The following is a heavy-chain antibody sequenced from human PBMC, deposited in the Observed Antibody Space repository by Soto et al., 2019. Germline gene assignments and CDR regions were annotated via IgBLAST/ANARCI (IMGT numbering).Heavy chain of an antibody. V-gene: IGHV5-10-1*01. J-gene: IGHJ5*02. Sequence: PGESLKISCTGFGYTFTTFWISWVRQMPGKGLEWMGRIDPGDTYATYSPAFQGHVTISADKATSTAYLQRSSLKASDTAMYFCARIYCTTTTCDSWFDPWGQGTLVTVS. CDR1: GYTFTTFW. D-gene: IGHD2-2*01. CDR2: IDPGDTYA. CDR3: ARIYCTTTTCDSWFDP.